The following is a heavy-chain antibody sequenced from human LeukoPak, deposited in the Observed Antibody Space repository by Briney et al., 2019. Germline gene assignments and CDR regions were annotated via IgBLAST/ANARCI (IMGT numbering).Heavy chain of an antibody. D-gene: IGHD3-10*01. J-gene: IGHJ4*02. CDR2: INHSGST. V-gene: IGHV4-34*01. CDR1: GGSFSGYY. Sequence: SETLSLTCAVYGGSFSGYYWSWIRQPPGKGLEWIGEINHSGSTNYNPSLKSRVTISVDTSKNQFSLKLSTVTAADTAVYYCARGWSTMADYWGQGTLVTVSS. CDR3: ARGWSTMADY.